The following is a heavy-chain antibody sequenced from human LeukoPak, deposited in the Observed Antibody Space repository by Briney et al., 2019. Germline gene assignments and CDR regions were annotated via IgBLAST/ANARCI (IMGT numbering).Heavy chain of an antibody. CDR1: GGSISSSYYY. D-gene: IGHD2-2*01. Sequence: SETLSLTCIVSGGSISSSYYYWGWIRQPPGKGLEWIGTISYSGITYYSPSLKSRVSISVDTSRTQFSLKVKSVAAADTAVYYCARYQVAVLPTGMDVWGKGTTVTVSS. CDR3: ARYQVAVLPTGMDV. J-gene: IGHJ6*04. CDR2: ISYSGIT. V-gene: IGHV4-39*01.